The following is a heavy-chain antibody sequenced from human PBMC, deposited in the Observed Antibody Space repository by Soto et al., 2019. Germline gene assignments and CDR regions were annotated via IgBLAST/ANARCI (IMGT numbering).Heavy chain of an antibody. CDR1: GYTFTSYG. D-gene: IGHD2-2*01. J-gene: IGHJ4*02. Sequence: QVQLVQSGAEVKKPGASVKVSCKASGYTFTSYGISWVRQAPGQGLEWMGWISAYNGNTNYAQKLQGRVTMTTDTPTSTAYMELRSLRSDDTAVYYCARRTGSHCSSTSCSFDYWGKGTLVTVSS. CDR2: ISAYNGNT. CDR3: ARRTGSHCSSTSCSFDY. V-gene: IGHV1-18*01.